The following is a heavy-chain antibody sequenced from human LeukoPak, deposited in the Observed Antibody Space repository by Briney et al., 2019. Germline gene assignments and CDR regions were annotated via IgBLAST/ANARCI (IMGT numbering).Heavy chain of an antibody. CDR1: GFTFSDYY. V-gene: IGHV3-11*01. J-gene: IGHJ4*02. CDR3: AREGYYDSSGYGVGY. D-gene: IGHD3-22*01. CDR2: ITNSGTTI. Sequence: PGGSLRLSCAASGFTFSDYYMSWIRQAPGKGLEWISYITNSGTTIYYADSVKGRFTISRDNAKNSLYLQMNSLRAEDTAVYYCAREGYYDSSGYGVGYWGQGTLVTASS.